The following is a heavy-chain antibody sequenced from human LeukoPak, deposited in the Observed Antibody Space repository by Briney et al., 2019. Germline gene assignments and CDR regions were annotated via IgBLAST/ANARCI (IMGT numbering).Heavy chain of an antibody. CDR3: ASSHLNFYSLGYFDL. V-gene: IGHV4-4*07. CDR1: GGSISSYY. J-gene: IGHJ2*01. Sequence: SSETLSLTCTVSGGSISSYYWSWIRQPAGKGLEWIGRIYTSGSTNYNPSLKSRVTMSVDTSKNQFSLKLNSVTAADTAVYYCASSHLNFYSLGYFDLWGRGTLVTVSS. CDR2: IYTSGST. D-gene: IGHD2-21*01.